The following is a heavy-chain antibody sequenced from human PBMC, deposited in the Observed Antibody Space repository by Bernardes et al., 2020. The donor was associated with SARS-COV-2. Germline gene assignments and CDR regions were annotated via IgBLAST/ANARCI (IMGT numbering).Heavy chain of an antibody. Sequence: ASVKVSCKASGYTFPGYYMHWVRQAPGQGLEWMGWINPNSGGTNYAQKFQGWVTMTRDTSISPAYMELSRLRSDDTAVYYCARSQYYYDSSGYYPYWGQGTLVTVSS. CDR3: ARSQYYYDSSGYYPY. CDR2: INPNSGGT. V-gene: IGHV1-2*04. D-gene: IGHD3-22*01. J-gene: IGHJ4*02. CDR1: GYTFPGYY.